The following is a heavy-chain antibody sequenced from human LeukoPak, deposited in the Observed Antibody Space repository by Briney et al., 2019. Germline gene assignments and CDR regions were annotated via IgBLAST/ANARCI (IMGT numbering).Heavy chain of an antibody. V-gene: IGHV3-74*01. J-gene: IGHJ4*02. CDR2: IDSDGSST. CDR3: ARALRLAVNLDY. D-gene: IGHD6-19*01. CDR1: GFTFSGYW. Sequence: GRSLRLSCAASGFTFSGYWMHWVRQAPGKGLVWVSHIDSDGSSTNYADSVKGRFTISRDNAKNTLYLQMNSLRAEHTAVYYCARALRLAVNLDYWGQGTLVTVSS.